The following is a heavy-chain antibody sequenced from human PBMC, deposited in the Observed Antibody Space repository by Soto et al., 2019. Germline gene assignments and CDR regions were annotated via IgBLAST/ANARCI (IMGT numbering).Heavy chain of an antibody. CDR3: ARDPPGFHSAFDF. Sequence: PYETLSLTCTVAGDSVSNSGYYWGWIRQSPGKRLEWIGSVSFSGSKYYNPSLRSRVTFSVDTSKTLISLKLRSVTAADTAVYYCARDPPGFHSAFDFWGQGTLVTVSS. V-gene: IGHV4-39*02. D-gene: IGHD4-4*01. CDR2: VSFSGSK. CDR1: GDSVSNSGYY. J-gene: IGHJ4*02.